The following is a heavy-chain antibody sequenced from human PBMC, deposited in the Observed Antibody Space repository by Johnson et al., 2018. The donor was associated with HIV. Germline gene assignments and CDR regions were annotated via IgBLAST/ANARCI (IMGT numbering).Heavy chain of an antibody. CDR1: GFTFRSYG. CDR3: ARDQGVGRVVVFDDAFDI. V-gene: IGHV3-30*03. J-gene: IGHJ3*02. CDR2: VSYDGTNE. D-gene: IGHD2-15*01. Sequence: VQLVESGGGVVQPGRSLRLSCVASGFTFRSYGMHWVRQAPGKGLEWVAFVSYDGTNEFYADSVKGRFTVSRDSSKNTLFLQMNSLRAEDTAVYFCARDQGVGRVVVFDDAFDIWGQGTMVTVSS.